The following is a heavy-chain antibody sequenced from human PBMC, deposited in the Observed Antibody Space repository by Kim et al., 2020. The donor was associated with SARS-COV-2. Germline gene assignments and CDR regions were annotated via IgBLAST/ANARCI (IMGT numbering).Heavy chain of an antibody. J-gene: IGHJ4*02. Sequence: ASVKVSCKASGFTFSDYALYWARQAPGQSLEWMGWINAGSGNTRYSQKFQGRVTITWDTSASTAYMDLTSLRFEDTAVYYCARERFGGSFDYWGQGSLVTVSS. V-gene: IGHV1-3*01. CDR1: GFTFSDYA. D-gene: IGHD3-10*01. CDR2: INAGSGNT. CDR3: ARERFGGSFDY.